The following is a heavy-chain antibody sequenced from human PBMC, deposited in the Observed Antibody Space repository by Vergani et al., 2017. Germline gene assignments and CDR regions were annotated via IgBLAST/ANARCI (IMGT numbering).Heavy chain of an antibody. CDR1: GGSISSYY. CDR3: ARDHAFDI. Sequence: QVQLQESGPGLVKPSETLSLTCTVPGGSISSYYWSGIRQPPGKGLEWIGYIYYSGSTNYNPSLKSRVTRSVDTSKNQFSLQLSSVTAADTAVYYCARDHAFDIWGQGTMVTVSS. V-gene: IGHV4-59*01. J-gene: IGHJ3*02. CDR2: IYYSGST.